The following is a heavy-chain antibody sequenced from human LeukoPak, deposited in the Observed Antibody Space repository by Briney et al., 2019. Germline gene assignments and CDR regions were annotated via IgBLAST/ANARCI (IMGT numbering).Heavy chain of an antibody. D-gene: IGHD4-23*01. CDR1: GGTFSSYA. CDR2: IIPIFGTA. J-gene: IGHJ4*02. Sequence: ASVKVSCKASGGTFSSYAISWVRQAPGQGLEWMGGIIPIFGTANYAQKFQGRVTITADESTSTAYMELSSLRSEDTAVYYCAREGPVGNSFDYWGKGTLVTVSS. CDR3: AREGPVGNSFDY. V-gene: IGHV1-69*13.